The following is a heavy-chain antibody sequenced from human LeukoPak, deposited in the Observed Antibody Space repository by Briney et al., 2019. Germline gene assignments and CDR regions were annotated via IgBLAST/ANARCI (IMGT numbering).Heavy chain of an antibody. Sequence: PGGSLRLSCAASGFTFSSYGMHWVRQAPGKGLEWVAVIWYDGSNKYYADSVKGRFTISRDNSKNTLYLQMNSLRAEDTAVYYCAKDRATKPNYFDYWGQGTLVTVSS. J-gene: IGHJ4*02. CDR2: IWYDGSNK. CDR3: AKDRATKPNYFDY. V-gene: IGHV3-33*06. CDR1: GFTFSSYG.